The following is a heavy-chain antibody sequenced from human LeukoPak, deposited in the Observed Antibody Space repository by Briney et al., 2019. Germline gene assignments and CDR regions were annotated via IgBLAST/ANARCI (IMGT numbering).Heavy chain of an antibody. CDR2: IYSGGST. Sequence: PGRSLRLSCAASGLTVSSNYMRWVRQAPGKGLEWVSAIYSGGSTYYADPVKGRFTISRDNSKNTLYFQMNSLRAEDTAVYYCAREPVGATRAFDIWGQGTMVTVSS. CDR1: GLTVSSNY. D-gene: IGHD1-26*01. V-gene: IGHV3-53*01. J-gene: IGHJ3*02. CDR3: AREPVGATRAFDI.